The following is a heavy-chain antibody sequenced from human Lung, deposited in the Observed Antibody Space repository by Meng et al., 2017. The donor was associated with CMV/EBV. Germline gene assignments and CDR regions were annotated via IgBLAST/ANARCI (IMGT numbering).Heavy chain of an antibody. J-gene: IGHJ6*02. Sequence: SXTXSLXCSVFGHPITTYYWSWVRQAPGKGLEWIGYIYYSGATNYNPSLKSRLTISMDTSKNQFSLELRSVTAADTAIYYCARDRAAVGYYYYAMDAWGQGTXVTCSS. CDR2: IYYSGAT. D-gene: IGHD2-15*01. V-gene: IGHV4-59*01. CDR1: GHPITTYY. CDR3: ARDRAAVGYYYYAMDA.